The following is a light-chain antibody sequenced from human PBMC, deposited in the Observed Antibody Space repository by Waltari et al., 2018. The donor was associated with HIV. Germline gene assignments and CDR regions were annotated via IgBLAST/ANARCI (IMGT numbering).Light chain of an antibody. J-gene: IGKJ1*01. Sequence: EIVLTQSPATLSLSPGERATLSCRASQSVSSYLAWYQQKPGQAPRLFIYDASNRATGIPARFSGSGSGTDFTLTISSLESEDFAVYYCQQRRNWPKTFGQGTKVEIK. CDR1: QSVSSY. CDR3: QQRRNWPKT. V-gene: IGKV3-11*01. CDR2: DAS.